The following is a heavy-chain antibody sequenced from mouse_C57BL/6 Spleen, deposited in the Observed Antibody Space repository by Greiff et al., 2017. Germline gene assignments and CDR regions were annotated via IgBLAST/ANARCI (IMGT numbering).Heavy chain of an antibody. CDR3: ARSDHYGSIYAMDY. V-gene: IGHV1-52*01. CDR1: GYTFPSYW. D-gene: IGHD1-1*01. J-gene: IGHJ4*01. Sequence: QVQLQQPGAELVRPGSSVKLSCKASGYTFPSYWMHWVKQRPIQGLEWIGNIDPSDSETHYNQKFKDKAPLTVDKSSSTAYMQLSSLTSEDSAVYYCARSDHYGSIYAMDYWGQGTSVTVSS. CDR2: IDPSDSET.